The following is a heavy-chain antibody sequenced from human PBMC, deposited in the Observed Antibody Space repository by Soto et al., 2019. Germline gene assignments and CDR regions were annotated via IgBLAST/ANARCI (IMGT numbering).Heavy chain of an antibody. Sequence: QVQLVQSGAEVKKPGASVKVSCKASGYTFTSYGISWVRQAPGQGIEWMGWISANNGNTNYAQKLQGRVTMTTDTSTSTADMELRSLRSDDTAVYYCARDRGSYALDYWGQGTLVTVSS. CDR2: ISANNGNT. J-gene: IGHJ4*02. CDR1: GYTFTSYG. CDR3: ARDRGSYALDY. V-gene: IGHV1-18*01. D-gene: IGHD1-26*01.